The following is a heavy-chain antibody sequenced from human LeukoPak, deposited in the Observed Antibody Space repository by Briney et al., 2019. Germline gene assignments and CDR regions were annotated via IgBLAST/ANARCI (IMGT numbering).Heavy chain of an antibody. CDR3: ARDGDTVMVDFDY. J-gene: IGHJ4*02. CDR1: AYTYTAYY. D-gene: IGHD5-18*01. V-gene: IGHV1-2*02. CDR2: IYPYSGDT. Sequence: ASVKVSCKASAYTYTAYYWYWVRQPPGRELEGMGWIYPYSGDTSFAQKFQGRVTMTRDTSISTAYMELSRLTSDDTAVYYCARDGDTVMVDFDYWGQGTLVTVSS.